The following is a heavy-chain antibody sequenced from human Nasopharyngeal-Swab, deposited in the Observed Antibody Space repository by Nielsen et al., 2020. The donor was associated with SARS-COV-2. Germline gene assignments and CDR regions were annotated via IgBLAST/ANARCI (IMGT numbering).Heavy chain of an antibody. J-gene: IGHJ4*02. CDR2: INHSGST. CDR1: GGSFSGYY. D-gene: IGHD3-10*01. Sequence: SQTLSLTCAVYGGSFSGYYWSWIRQPPGKGLEWIGEINHSGSTNYNPSLKSRVTISVDTSKNQFSLKLSSVTAADTAVYYCARGRGHFDYWGQGTLVTVSS. V-gene: IGHV4-34*01. CDR3: ARGRGHFDY.